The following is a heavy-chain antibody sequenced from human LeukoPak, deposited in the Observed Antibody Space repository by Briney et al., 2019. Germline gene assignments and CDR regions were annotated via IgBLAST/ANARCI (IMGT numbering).Heavy chain of an antibody. Sequence: GGSLRLSCEASGFTFSTYAMHWVRQAPGKGLEWVALISHDGSDKNYADSVKGRFTISRDNSNSTLYLQMDSLRGVDAAVYYCAKAVGSISWSFDYWGQGTLVTVSS. V-gene: IGHV3-30*18. CDR2: ISHDGSDK. CDR3: AKAVGSISWSFDY. J-gene: IGHJ4*02. D-gene: IGHD6-13*01. CDR1: GFTFSTYA.